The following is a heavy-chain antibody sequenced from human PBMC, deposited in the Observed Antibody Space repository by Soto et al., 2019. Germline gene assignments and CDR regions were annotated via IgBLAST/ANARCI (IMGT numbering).Heavy chain of an antibody. V-gene: IGHV3-11*05. CDR3: ARGSIAAAGPYFDY. CDR2: ISSSSSYT. CDR1: GFTFSDYY. J-gene: IGHJ4*02. Sequence: QVQLVESGGGLVKPGGSLRLSCAASGFTFSDYYMSWIRQAPGKGLEWVSYISSSSSYTNYADSVQGRFTISRDNAKNSLYLQMNSLRAEATAVYYCARGSIAAAGPYFDYWGQGTLVTVSS. D-gene: IGHD6-13*01.